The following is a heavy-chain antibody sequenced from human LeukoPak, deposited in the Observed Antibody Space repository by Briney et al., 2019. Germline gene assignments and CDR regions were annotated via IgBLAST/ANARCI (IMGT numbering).Heavy chain of an antibody. CDR2: IRSKAYGGTT. D-gene: IGHD3-3*01. CDR3: TRFTYDFWSGYGY. J-gene: IGHJ4*02. Sequence: GGSLRLSCTASGFTFGDYAMSWVRQAPGKGLEWVGFIRSKAYGGTTEYAASVKGRFTISRDDSKSIAYLQMNSLKTEDTAVYYCTRFTYDFWSGYGYWGQGTLVTVSS. V-gene: IGHV3-49*04. CDR1: GFTFGDYA.